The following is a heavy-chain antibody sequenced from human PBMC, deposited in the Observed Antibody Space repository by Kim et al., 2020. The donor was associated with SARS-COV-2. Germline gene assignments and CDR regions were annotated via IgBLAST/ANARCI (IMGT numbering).Heavy chain of an antibody. V-gene: IGHV7-4-1*02. J-gene: IGHJ4*02. CDR2: INTDTGNP. D-gene: IGHD2-15*01. Sequence: ASVKVSCKASGYTFTTYAMNWVRQAPGQGLEWMGWINTDTGNPTYAQGFTGRFVFSLDTSVSTAYVQISSLKAEDIAVYYCARARDCSGRNCYSDYWGQGTLVTVSS. CDR3: ARARDCSGRNCYSDY. CDR1: GYTFTTYA.